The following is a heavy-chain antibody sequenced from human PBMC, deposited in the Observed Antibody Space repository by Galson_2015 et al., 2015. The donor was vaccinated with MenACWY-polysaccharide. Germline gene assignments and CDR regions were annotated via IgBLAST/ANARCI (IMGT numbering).Heavy chain of an antibody. D-gene: IGHD3-3*01. CDR1: GFTFSGYW. J-gene: IGHJ5*02. CDR3: ARGRITIGP. V-gene: IGHV3-7*01. CDR2: VKQDGSEK. Sequence: PLRLSCAASGFTFSGYWMTWVRQAPGKGLEWVANVKQDGSEKNYVDSVEGRFTISRDNAKNSLYLQMNSLRAEDTAVYYCARGRITIGPWGQGTLVTVSS.